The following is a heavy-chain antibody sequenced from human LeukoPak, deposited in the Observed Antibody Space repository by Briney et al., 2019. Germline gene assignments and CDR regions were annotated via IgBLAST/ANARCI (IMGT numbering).Heavy chain of an antibody. D-gene: IGHD6-19*01. Sequence: SETLSLTCTVSGGSISSYYWSWIRRPPGKGLEWIGHIYDSGSTNYNPSLKSRVTISVDTSKNQFSLKLTSVTAADTAVYYCAGGSGWYHSFDYWGQGTLVTVSS. J-gene: IGHJ4*02. CDR1: GGSISSYY. V-gene: IGHV4-59*01. CDR3: AGGSGWYHSFDY. CDR2: IYDSGST.